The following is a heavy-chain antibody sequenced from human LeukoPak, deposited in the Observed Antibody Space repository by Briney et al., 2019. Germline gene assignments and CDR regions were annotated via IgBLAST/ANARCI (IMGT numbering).Heavy chain of an antibody. Sequence: GGSLRLSCAGSGFTFSSYGMHWVRQAPGKGLEWVAVIWYDGSNKYYADSVKGRFTISRDNSKITLYLQMNSLRAEDTAVYYCARGTGIAAAGYFDYWGKGPLVTVSS. V-gene: IGHV3-33*08. CDR1: GFTFSSYG. D-gene: IGHD6-13*01. J-gene: IGHJ4*02. CDR2: IWYDGSNK. CDR3: ARGTGIAAAGYFDY.